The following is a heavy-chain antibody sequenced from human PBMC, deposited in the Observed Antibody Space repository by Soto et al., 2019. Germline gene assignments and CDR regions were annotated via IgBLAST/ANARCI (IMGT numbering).Heavy chain of an antibody. V-gene: IGHV4-61*01. CDR1: GGSVSSSSYY. CDR3: ARGIEGWYQGRYYYGMDV. J-gene: IGHJ6*02. CDR2: IYYSGST. D-gene: IGHD6-19*01. Sequence: QVQLQESGPGLVKPSETLSLTCTVSGGSVSSSSYYWSWIRQPPGKGLEWIGYIYYSGSTNYNPSFKSRVTISVDTSKNQFSLKLSSVTAAATAVYYCARGIEGWYQGRYYYGMDVWGQGTTVTVSS.